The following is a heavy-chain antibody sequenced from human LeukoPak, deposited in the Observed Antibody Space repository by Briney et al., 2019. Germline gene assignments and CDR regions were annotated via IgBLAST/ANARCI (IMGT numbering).Heavy chain of an antibody. CDR1: GYTFTSYG. CDR3: ARDLGVFHYYDSSGYYAAAFDI. V-gene: IGHV1-18*01. CDR2: ISAYNGNT. D-gene: IGHD3-22*01. J-gene: IGHJ3*02. Sequence: ASVKVSCKASGYTFTSYGISWVRQAPGQGLEWMGWISAYNGNTNYAQKLQGRVTMTTDTFTSTAYMELRSLRSDDTAVYYCARDLGVFHYYDSSGYYAAAFDIWGQGTMVTVSS.